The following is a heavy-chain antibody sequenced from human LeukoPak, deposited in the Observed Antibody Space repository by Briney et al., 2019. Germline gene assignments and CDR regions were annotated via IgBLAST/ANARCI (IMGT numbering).Heavy chain of an antibody. J-gene: IGHJ5*02. V-gene: IGHV4-31*03. CDR1: GVSISSGGYY. CDR3: ARAATVTDNWFDL. Sequence: SETLSLTCTVSGVSISSGGYYWSWIRQHPGKGLEWIGYIYYSGSTYYNPSLKSRVTISVDTSKNQFSLKLSSVTAADTAVYYCARAATVTDNWFDLWGQGTLVTVSS. D-gene: IGHD4-17*01. CDR2: IYYSGST.